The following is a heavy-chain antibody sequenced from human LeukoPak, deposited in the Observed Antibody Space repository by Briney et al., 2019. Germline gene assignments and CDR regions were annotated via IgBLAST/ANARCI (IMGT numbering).Heavy chain of an antibody. CDR2: IVVASGNT. CDR3: AADRHYGSGISTFDI. CDR1: GFTFTSSA. D-gene: IGHD3-10*01. J-gene: IGHJ3*02. Sequence: GASVKVSCKASGFTFTSSAMQWVRQARGQRLEWIGWIVVASGNTNYAQKFQERVTITRDMSTGTAYMELSSLRSEDMAVYYCAADRHYGSGISTFDIWGRGTMVAVSS. V-gene: IGHV1-58*02.